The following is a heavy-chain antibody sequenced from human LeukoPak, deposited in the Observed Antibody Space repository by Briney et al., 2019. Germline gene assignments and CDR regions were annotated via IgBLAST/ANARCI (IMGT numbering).Heavy chain of an antibody. D-gene: IGHD3-22*01. Sequence: GGSLRLSCAASGFTFSSYGMHWVRQAPGKGLEWVAFIRYDGSNKYYADSVKGRFTISRDNSKNTLYLQMNSLRAEDTAVYYCAKDRDYYDSRGIDIWGQGTMVTVSS. V-gene: IGHV3-30*02. J-gene: IGHJ3*02. CDR3: AKDRDYYDSRGIDI. CDR1: GFTFSSYG. CDR2: IRYDGSNK.